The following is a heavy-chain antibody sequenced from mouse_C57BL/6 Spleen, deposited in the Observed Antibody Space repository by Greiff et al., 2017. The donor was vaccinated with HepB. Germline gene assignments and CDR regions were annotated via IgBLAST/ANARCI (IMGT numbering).Heavy chain of an antibody. J-gene: IGHJ2*01. CDR3: ARGDYSNLDY. Sequence: VQLKESGGGLVKPGGSLKLSCAASGFTFSDYGMHWVRQAPEKGLEWVAYISSGSSTIYYADTVKGRFTISRDNAKNTLFLQMTSLRSEDTAMYYCARGDYSNLDYWGQGTTLTVSS. CDR1: GFTFSDYG. D-gene: IGHD2-5*01. CDR2: ISSGSSTI. V-gene: IGHV5-17*01.